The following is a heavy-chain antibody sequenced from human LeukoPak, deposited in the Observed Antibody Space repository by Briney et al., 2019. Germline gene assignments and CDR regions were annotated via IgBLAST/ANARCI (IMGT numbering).Heavy chain of an antibody. D-gene: IGHD2-2*01. V-gene: IGHV3-21*01. Sequence: GGSLRLSCAASGFTFSSYAMSWVRQAPGKGLDWVSSISSSSSTIYYADSVKGRFTISRDNAKNSLYLQMNSLRAEDTALYYCARGDCTTTSCYLFDYWGQGTLVTVSS. J-gene: IGHJ4*02. CDR3: ARGDCTTTSCYLFDY. CDR2: ISSSSSTI. CDR1: GFTFSSYA.